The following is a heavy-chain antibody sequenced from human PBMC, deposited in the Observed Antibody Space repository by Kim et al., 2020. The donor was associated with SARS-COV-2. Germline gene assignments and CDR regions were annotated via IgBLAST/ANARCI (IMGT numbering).Heavy chain of an antibody. CDR3: AKGDYYYYYVDV. Sequence: GGSLRLSCAASGFTFDDYAMHWVRQAPGKGLEWVSGISWNSGSIDYADSVKGRFTISRDNAKNSLYLQMNSLRAEDTAVYYCAKGDYYYYYVDVWGKGTTVTVSS. CDR2: ISWNSGSI. CDR1: GFTFDDYA. V-gene: IGHV3-9*01. J-gene: IGHJ6*03.